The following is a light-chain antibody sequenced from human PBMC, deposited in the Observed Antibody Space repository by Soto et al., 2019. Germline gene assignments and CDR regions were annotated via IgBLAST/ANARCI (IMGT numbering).Light chain of an antibody. Sequence: DIQMTQSPSSLSAFVGDSVTITCHASQRISTFLNWYHQKPGQAPKLLIYSASYLPSGVPASFSGSGSGTDFTLSIVTLQPEDFAAYFCQQRYSWPLTFGGGTKVEI. CDR2: SAS. J-gene: IGKJ4*01. V-gene: IGKV1-39*01. CDR3: QQRYSWPLT. CDR1: QRISTF.